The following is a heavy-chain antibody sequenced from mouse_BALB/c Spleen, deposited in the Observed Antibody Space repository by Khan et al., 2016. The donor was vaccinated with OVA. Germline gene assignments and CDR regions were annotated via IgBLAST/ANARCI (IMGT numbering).Heavy chain of an antibody. Sequence: EVELVESGGGLVQPGGSRKLSCAASGFTFSSFGMHWVRQAPEKGLEWVAYISSDSYTIYYAATVKGRFTITRDNPRKTLFLQMTSLGSEDTAMDYCTNDNWAWLAYWGQGTLVTVSA. D-gene: IGHD4-1*01. CDR3: TNDNWAWLAY. CDR2: ISSDSYTI. V-gene: IGHV5-17*02. CDR1: GFTFSSFG. J-gene: IGHJ3*01.